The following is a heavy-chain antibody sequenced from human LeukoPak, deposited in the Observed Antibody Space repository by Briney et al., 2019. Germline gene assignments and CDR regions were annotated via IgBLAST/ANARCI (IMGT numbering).Heavy chain of an antibody. V-gene: IGHV3-30*18. J-gene: IGHJ6*02. CDR1: GFTFSNYG. D-gene: IGHD2-15*01. CDR3: AKGVVAATNAAYYGVDV. CDR2: ISYDESDK. Sequence: PGRSLRLSCAASGFTFSNYGMHWVRQAPGKGLEWVAVISYDESDKCYADSVKGRFTISRDNSKNTLYLQMNSLRPEDTAVYYCAKGVVAATNAAYYGVDVWGQGTTVTVSS.